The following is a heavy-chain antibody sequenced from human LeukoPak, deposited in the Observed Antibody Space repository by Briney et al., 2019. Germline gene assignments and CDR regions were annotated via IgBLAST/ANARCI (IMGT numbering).Heavy chain of an antibody. Sequence: ASVTVSCMPSVHTFTRYYLYWVRQTPGQVFEWMGWINPNTGATMYAQKFEGRVTLSKDTSIDTAYMELTAVGHEASDVYFSTRDRDSSGWHRPYYFEFWGQGTQATVSS. J-gene: IGHJ4*02. D-gene: IGHD6-19*01. CDR3: TRDRDSSGWHRPYYFEF. V-gene: IGHV1-2*02. CDR1: VHTFTRYY. CDR2: INPNTGAT.